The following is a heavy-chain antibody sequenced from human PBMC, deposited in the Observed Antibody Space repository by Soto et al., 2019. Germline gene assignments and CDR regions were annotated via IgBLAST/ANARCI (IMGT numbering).Heavy chain of an antibody. Sequence: PSETLSLTCTVSGGSISSYYWSWIRQPPGKGLEWIGYIYYSGSTNYNPSLKSRVTISVDTSKNQFSLKLSSVTAADTAVYYCARYDSSGYRFDYWGQGTLVTVS. D-gene: IGHD3-22*01. V-gene: IGHV4-59*01. CDR1: GGSISSYY. CDR3: ARYDSSGYRFDY. J-gene: IGHJ4*02. CDR2: IYYSGST.